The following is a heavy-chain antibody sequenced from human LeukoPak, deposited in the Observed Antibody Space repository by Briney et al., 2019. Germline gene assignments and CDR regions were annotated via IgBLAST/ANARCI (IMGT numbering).Heavy chain of an antibody. CDR3: ARARNNYDSSGFSALDY. D-gene: IGHD3-22*01. J-gene: IGHJ4*02. V-gene: IGHV3-30-3*01. Sequence: GSLRLSWVASGFTFRSHAMHWVRQAPGKGLEWVTVISSDGSNKYYADSVKGRFTVSRDNSKNTLYLQMNSLRDQDTAVYCCARARNNYDSSGFSALDYWGQGTLVTVSS. CDR2: ISSDGSNK. CDR1: GFTFRSHA.